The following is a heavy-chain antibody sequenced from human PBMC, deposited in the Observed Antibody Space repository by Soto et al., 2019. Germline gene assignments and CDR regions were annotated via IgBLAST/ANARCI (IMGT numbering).Heavy chain of an antibody. CDR1: GFSLSTRGVG. Sequence: QITLKESGPTLVKPTQTLTLTCTFSGFSLSTRGVGVDWIRQPPGKALEWLALIYWDDDKRYSPSLKSRLTITKDPSTKQMVLTVTNMDPVDTATYYCTHILGRSSWYPGGVDYWGQGTLVTVSS. CDR3: THILGRSSWYPGGVDY. CDR2: IYWDDDK. J-gene: IGHJ4*02. D-gene: IGHD6-13*01. V-gene: IGHV2-5*02.